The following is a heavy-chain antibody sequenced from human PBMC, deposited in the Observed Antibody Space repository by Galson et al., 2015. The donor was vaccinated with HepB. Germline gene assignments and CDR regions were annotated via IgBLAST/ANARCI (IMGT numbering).Heavy chain of an antibody. CDR3: ARAPLRYYGSGSYSYDY. V-gene: IGHV1-69*01. D-gene: IGHD3-10*01. Sequence: QKLQGRVTITADESTSTAYMELSSLRSEDTAVHYCARAPLRYYGSGSYSYDYWGQGTLVTVSS. J-gene: IGHJ4*02.